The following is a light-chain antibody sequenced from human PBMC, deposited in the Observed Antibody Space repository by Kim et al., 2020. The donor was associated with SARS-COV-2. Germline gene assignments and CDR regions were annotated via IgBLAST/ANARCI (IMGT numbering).Light chain of an antibody. CDR1: SSNIGNNA. CDR2: YND. Sequence: QSVLTQPPSVSEAPRQRVTISCSGGSSNIGNNAVNWYQQIPGKPPRLLIYYNDLLPSGVSGRFSGSKSGTSASLAISGLQSEDEADYYCATWDDTLKGWVFGGGTKLTVL. V-gene: IGLV1-36*01. J-gene: IGLJ3*02. CDR3: ATWDDTLKGWV.